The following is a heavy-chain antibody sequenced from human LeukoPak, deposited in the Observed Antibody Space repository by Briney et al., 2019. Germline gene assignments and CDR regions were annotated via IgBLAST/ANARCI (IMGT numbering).Heavy chain of an antibody. D-gene: IGHD1-14*01. CDR1: GFTVSSNY. Sequence: GGSLRLPCAASGFTVSSNYMSWVRQAPGKGLEWASVIYSGGSTYYADSVKGRFTISRDNSKNTLFLQMNSLRGEDTAMYYCARVQGGGFRTADYWGQGTLVTVSS. J-gene: IGHJ4*02. CDR2: IYSGGST. CDR3: ARVQGGGFRTADY. V-gene: IGHV3-66*01.